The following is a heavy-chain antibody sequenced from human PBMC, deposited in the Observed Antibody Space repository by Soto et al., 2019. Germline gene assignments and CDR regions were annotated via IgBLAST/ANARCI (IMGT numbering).Heavy chain of an antibody. Sequence: QVQLQESGPGLVKPSQTLSLTCTVIGGSIRSPNYYWSWIRQHPGKGLEWIGNIYYNGSTNYTPSLMSRAVISLDTSKIQFSLKLNSVTAADTAVYYCARDAPLWFGELSHWGQGTLFTVSS. CDR3: ARDAPLWFGELSH. CDR1: GGSIRSPNYY. CDR2: IYYNGST. J-gene: IGHJ4*02. D-gene: IGHD3-10*01. V-gene: IGHV4-31*03.